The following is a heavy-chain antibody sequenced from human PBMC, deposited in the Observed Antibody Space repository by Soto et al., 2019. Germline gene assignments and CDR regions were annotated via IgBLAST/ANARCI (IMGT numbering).Heavy chain of an antibody. CDR2: IYWDDDK. Sequence: QISLKESSPTLVKPTQTLTLTCTFSGFSLSTSGVGVGWIRQPPGKALEWLALIYWDDDKRYSPSLKSRLTITKDTSKNQVVLTMTNMDPVDTATYYCAHREGCSGGSCYSVVDYWGQGTLVTVSS. J-gene: IGHJ4*02. V-gene: IGHV2-5*02. CDR1: GFSLSTSGVG. CDR3: AHREGCSGGSCYSVVDY. D-gene: IGHD2-15*01.